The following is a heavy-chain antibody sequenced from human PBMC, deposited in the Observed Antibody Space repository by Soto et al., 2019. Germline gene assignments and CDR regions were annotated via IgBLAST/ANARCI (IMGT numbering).Heavy chain of an antibody. CDR3: ARGPLAGYYDYVWGSYRPSYGMDV. CDR1: GGSFSGYY. V-gene: IGHV4-34*01. CDR2: INHSGST. J-gene: IGHJ6*02. D-gene: IGHD3-16*02. Sequence: SETLSLTCAVYGGSFSGYYWSWIRQPPGKGLEWIGEINHSGSTNYNPSLKSRVTISVDTSKNQFSLKLSSVTAADTAVYYCARGPLAGYYDYVWGSYRPSYGMDVWGQGXTVTVYS.